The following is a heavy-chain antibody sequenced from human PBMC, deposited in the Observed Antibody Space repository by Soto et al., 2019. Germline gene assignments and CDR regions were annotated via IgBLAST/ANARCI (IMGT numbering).Heavy chain of an antibody. CDR3: ARDPKMGAIYY. CDR2: INAGNGNT. D-gene: IGHD1-26*01. J-gene: IGHJ4*02. CDR1: GYTFTSYA. Sequence: QVQLVQSGAEVKKPGASVKVSCKASGYTFTSYAMHWVRQAPGQRLEWMGWINAGNGNTKYSQKFQGRVTITRDTSANTAYMELSSLRSEDTAVYYCARDPKMGAIYYWGQGTLVTVSS. V-gene: IGHV1-3*01.